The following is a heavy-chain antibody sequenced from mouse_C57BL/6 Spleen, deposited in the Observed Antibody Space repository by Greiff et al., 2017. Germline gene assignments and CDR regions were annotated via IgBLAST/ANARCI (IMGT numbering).Heavy chain of an antibody. CDR3: AGSGYYYGSSHWYFDV. CDR1: GYTFTSYW. D-gene: IGHD1-1*01. J-gene: IGHJ1*03. CDR2: IYPGSGST. V-gene: IGHV1-55*01. Sequence: QVQLQQSGAELVKPGASVKMSCKASGYTFTSYWITWVKQRPGQGLEWIGDIYPGSGSTNYNEKFKSKATLTVDTSSSTAFMQHSSLTSEDSAVYYCAGSGYYYGSSHWYFDVWGTGTTVTVSS.